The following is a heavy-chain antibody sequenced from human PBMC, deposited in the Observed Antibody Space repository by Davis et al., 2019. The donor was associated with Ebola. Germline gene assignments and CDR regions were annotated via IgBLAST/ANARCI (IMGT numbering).Heavy chain of an antibody. CDR1: GYSFTTYQ. CDR3: ARDICSGISCYSYF. J-gene: IGHJ4*02. D-gene: IGHD2-15*01. Sequence: ASVKVSCQASGYSFTTYQMYWVRQAPGQALEWMGIINPSSGITTYAQKFQGRVTMTRDTSTSTVYMELSSLRSDDTAFYYCARDICSGISCYSYFWGQGTLVTVSS. CDR2: INPSSGIT. V-gene: IGHV1-46*01.